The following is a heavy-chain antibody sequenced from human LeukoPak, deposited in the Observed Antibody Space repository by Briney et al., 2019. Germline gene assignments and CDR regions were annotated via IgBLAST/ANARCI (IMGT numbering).Heavy chain of an antibody. Sequence: PSETLSLTCTVSGGSISSYYWSWIRQPPGKGLEWIGYTYYSGSTNYNPSLKSRVTISVDTSKNQFSLKLSSVTAADTAVYYCASQIMSSSRQAFDYWGQGTLVTVSS. D-gene: IGHD6-13*01. J-gene: IGHJ4*02. V-gene: IGHV4-59*01. CDR3: ASQIMSSSRQAFDY. CDR2: TYYSGST. CDR1: GGSISSYY.